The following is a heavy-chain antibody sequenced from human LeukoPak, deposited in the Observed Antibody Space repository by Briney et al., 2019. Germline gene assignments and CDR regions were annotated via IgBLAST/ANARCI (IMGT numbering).Heavy chain of an antibody. J-gene: IGHJ6*02. CDR3: AQLTSWLPDGMDV. D-gene: IGHD2-2*01. V-gene: IGHV3-66*01. CDR2: IYSGGST. Sequence: GGSLRLSCAASGFTVSSNYMSWVRQAPGKGLEWVSVIYSGGSTYYADSVKGRFTISRDNSKNTLYLQMNSLRAEDTAVYYCAQLTSWLPDGMDVWGQGTTVTVSS. CDR1: GFTVSSNY.